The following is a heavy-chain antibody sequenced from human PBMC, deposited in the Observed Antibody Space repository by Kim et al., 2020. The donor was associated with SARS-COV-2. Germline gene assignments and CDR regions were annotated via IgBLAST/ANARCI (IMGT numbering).Heavy chain of an antibody. CDR3: ARDERDILTGYIDY. J-gene: IGHJ4*02. V-gene: IGHV3-30*01. Sequence: ADSVKGRFTISRDNSKNTLYLQMNSLRAEDTAVYYCARDERDILTGYIDYWGQRTLVTVSS. D-gene: IGHD3-9*01.